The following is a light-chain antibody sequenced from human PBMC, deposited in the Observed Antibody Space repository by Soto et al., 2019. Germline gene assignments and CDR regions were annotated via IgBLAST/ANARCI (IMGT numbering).Light chain of an antibody. J-gene: IGLJ1*01. CDR1: SSDVGAYNY. CDR2: DVS. Sequence: QSVLTQPASVSGSPGQSITISCTGTSSDVGAYNYDSWYQQYPGEAHKVIIYDVSHRPAGVSNRFSGSKSGNTASLTISGLQTQDEADYYCSSYTSATTEVFGTGTKVTVL. CDR3: SSYTSATTEV. V-gene: IGLV2-14*01.